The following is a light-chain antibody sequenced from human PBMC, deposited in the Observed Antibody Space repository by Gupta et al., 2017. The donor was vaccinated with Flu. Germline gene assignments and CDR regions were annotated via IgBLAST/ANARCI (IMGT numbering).Light chain of an antibody. CDR1: SSDVGRSNS. J-gene: IGLJ1*01. CDR3: SSYTSTNTFYV. Sequence: QSALTQPASVSGSPGQSITISCTGTSSDVGRSNSVSWYQQQPGKAPKLMIYDVSNRPSGVSSRFSGSKSGNTASLTISGLGAEDESDYYCSSYTSTNTFYVFGTGTKVTVL. V-gene: IGLV2-14*01. CDR2: DVS.